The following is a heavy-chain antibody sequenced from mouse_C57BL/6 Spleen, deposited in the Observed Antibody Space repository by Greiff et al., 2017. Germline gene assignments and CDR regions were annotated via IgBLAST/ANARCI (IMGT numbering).Heavy chain of an antibody. V-gene: IGHV5-17*01. CDR1: GFTFSDYG. Sequence: EVQWVESGGGLVKPGGSLKLSCAASGFTFSDYGMHWVRQAPEKGLEWVAYISSGSSTIYYADTVKGRFTISRDNAKNTLFLQMTSLRSEDTAMYYCARNIATVVDWYFDVWGTGTTVTVSS. J-gene: IGHJ1*03. CDR2: ISSGSSTI. D-gene: IGHD1-1*01. CDR3: ARNIATVVDWYFDV.